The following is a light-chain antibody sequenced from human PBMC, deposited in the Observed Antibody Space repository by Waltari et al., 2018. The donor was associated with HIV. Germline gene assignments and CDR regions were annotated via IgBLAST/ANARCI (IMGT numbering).Light chain of an antibody. CDR2: GAS. V-gene: IGKV1-39*01. Sequence: DIQMTQSPSSLSASVGDRVPITCRASQTINDYLNWYQQKPGRAPKLLIYGASTLERGVPSRFSGSGSGRDFTLTISSLQPEDFATYYCQQSYNMRTFGQGTKLDIK. J-gene: IGKJ2*02. CDR1: QTINDY. CDR3: QQSYNMRT.